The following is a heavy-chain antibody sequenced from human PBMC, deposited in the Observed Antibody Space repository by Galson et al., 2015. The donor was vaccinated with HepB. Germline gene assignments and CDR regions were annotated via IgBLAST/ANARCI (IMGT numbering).Heavy chain of an antibody. CDR3: AKLGRSSSWYPEDYYYGMDV. CDR1: GFTFSSYG. J-gene: IGHJ6*02. V-gene: IGHV3-30*18. CDR2: ISYDGSNK. D-gene: IGHD6-13*01. Sequence: SLRLSCAASGFTFSSYGMHWVRQAPGKGLEWVAVISYDGSNKYYADSVKGRFTISRDNSKNTLYLQMNSLRAEDTAVYYCAKLGRSSSWYPEDYYYGMDVWGQGTTVTVSS.